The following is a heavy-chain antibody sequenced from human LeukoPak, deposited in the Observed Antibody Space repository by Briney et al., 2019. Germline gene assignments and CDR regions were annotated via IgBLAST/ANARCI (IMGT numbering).Heavy chain of an antibody. J-gene: IGHJ4*02. CDR1: GFTFSSYA. CDR3: ANGGSQSRDY. V-gene: IGHV3-23*01. Sequence: GGSLRLSCAASGFTFSSYAMSWVRQAPGKGLEWVSAISGSGGCTYHADSVKGRFTISRDNSKNTLYLQMNSLRAEDTAVYYCANGGSQSRDYWGQGTLVTVSS. CDR2: ISGSGGCT. D-gene: IGHD1-26*01.